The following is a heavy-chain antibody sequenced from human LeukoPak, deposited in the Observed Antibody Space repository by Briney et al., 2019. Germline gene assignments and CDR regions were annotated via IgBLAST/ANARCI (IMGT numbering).Heavy chain of an antibody. J-gene: IGHJ3*02. D-gene: IGHD2-2*01. CDR1: GGSISSYY. Sequence: SETLSLTCTVSGGSISSYYWNWIRQPPGKGLEWIGYIYNSGRTKYSPSLKSRVTISVDTSKNQFSLKLSSVTAADTAVYYCARREVVPAASYDAFDIWGQGTMVTVSS. CDR2: IYNSGRT. V-gene: IGHV4-59*08. CDR3: ARREVVPAASYDAFDI.